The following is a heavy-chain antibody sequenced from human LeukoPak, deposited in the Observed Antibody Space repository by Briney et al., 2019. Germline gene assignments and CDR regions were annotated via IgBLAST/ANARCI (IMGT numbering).Heavy chain of an antibody. D-gene: IGHD3-3*01. V-gene: IGHV3-7*01. J-gene: IGHJ4*02. CDR2: IKEDGSET. CDR1: GFTFSSYA. Sequence: PGGSLRLSCAASGFTFSSYAMSWVRQAPGKGLEWVANIKEDGSETYYVDSVKGRFTISRDNTNNSLYLQMNSLRAEDTAVYYCARDQRISIFGVVFSWGNWGQGTLVTVSS. CDR3: ARDQRISIFGVVFSWGN.